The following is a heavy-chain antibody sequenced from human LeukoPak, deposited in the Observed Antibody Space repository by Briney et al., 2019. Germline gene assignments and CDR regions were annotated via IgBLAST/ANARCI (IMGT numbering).Heavy chain of an antibody. V-gene: IGHV3-7*01. Sequence: GGSLRLSCAASGFTFSSYWMSWVRQAPGKGLEWVANIKQDGSEKYYVDSVKGQFTISRDNAKNSLYLQMNSLRAEDTAVYYCARARRGYYFDYWGQGTLVPVSS. J-gene: IGHJ4*02. CDR2: IKQDGSEK. CDR3: ARARRGYYFDY. CDR1: GFTFSSYW. D-gene: IGHD3-16*01.